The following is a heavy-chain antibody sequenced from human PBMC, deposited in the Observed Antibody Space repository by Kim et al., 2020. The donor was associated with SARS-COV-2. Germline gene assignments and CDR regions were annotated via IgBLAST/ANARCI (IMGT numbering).Heavy chain of an antibody. D-gene: IGHD3-22*01. CDR3: ARHTYYYDSRVYNYYGMDV. Sequence: SETLSLTCTVSGGSISSSSYYWGWIRQPPGKGLEWIGSIYYSGRTYYNPSLKSRVTISVDTSKNQFSLKLSSVTAADTAVYYCARHTYYYDSRVYNYYGMDVWGQGTTVTVSS. CDR1: GGSISSSSYY. J-gene: IGHJ6*02. CDR2: IYYSGRT. V-gene: IGHV4-39*01.